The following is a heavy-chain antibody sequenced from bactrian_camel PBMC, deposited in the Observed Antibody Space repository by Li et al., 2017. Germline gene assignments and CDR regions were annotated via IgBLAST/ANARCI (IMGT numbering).Heavy chain of an antibody. D-gene: IGHD5*01. V-gene: IGHV3S1*01. J-gene: IGHJ4*01. CDR1: GFTFSSYW. CDR3: KTDHN. CDR2: INSGGDLT. Sequence: HVQLVESGGGLVQPGGSLRLSCAASGFTFSSYWMHWVRQASGMGLEYVSSINSGGDLTYYGDSVKDRFTISTDNAKNTVYLQMNSLKVEDTAVYYCKTDHNWGQGTQVTVS.